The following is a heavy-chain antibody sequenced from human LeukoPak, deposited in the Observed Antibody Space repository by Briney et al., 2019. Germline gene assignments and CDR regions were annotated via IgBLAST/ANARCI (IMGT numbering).Heavy chain of an antibody. CDR3: ARDLRLITMVRGAPGY. J-gene: IGHJ4*02. Sequence: GASVKVSCKASGYTFTGYYMHWVRQAPGQGLEWMGWINPNSGGTNYAQKFQGRVTMTRDTSISTAYMELSRLRSDDTAVYYCARDLRLITMVRGAPGYWGQGTLVTVSS. V-gene: IGHV1-2*02. CDR1: GYTFTGYY. CDR2: INPNSGGT. D-gene: IGHD3-10*01.